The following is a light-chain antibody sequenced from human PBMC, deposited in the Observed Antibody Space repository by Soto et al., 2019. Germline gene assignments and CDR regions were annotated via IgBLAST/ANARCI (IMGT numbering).Light chain of an antibody. Sequence: QSALTQPRSVTGAPGQSVTISCTGTSSDVGVYNYVSWYQQHPGKAPQLMSYDVSTRPSGVPVRFSGFKSGNKASLPISGLHAEYEADYYCCLYAGSYPWVFGGGTKLTVL. J-gene: IGLJ3*02. CDR2: DVS. CDR3: CLYAGSYPWV. CDR1: SSDVGVYNY. V-gene: IGLV2-11*01.